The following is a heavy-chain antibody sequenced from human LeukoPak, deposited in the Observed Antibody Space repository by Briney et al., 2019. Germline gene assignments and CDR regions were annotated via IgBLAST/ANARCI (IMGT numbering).Heavy chain of an antibody. D-gene: IGHD6-19*01. Sequence: GRSLRLSCAASGFTFSSYGMHWVRQAPGKGLEWVAVISYDGSNKYYGDSLKGRFTISRDNSKNTLYLQMNSLRAEDTAVYCCAKEGSGQWLEFYYYALDVWGQGTTVTVSS. V-gene: IGHV3-30*18. CDR3: AKEGSGQWLEFYYYALDV. J-gene: IGHJ6*02. CDR2: ISYDGSNK. CDR1: GFTFSSYG.